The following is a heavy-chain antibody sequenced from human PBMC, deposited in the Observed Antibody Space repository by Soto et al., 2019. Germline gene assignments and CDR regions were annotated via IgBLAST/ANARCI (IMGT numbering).Heavy chain of an antibody. CDR1: GFIFENFG. CDR2: ISGSGFKK. CDR3: AKNQGVELVPPAPVDRFAP. Sequence: GGSLRLSCAASGFIFENFGMSWVRQAPGKGLEWISSISGSGFKKYYADSVKGRFTISRDNSKSTVYLELNNLSAEDTAVYHCAKNQGVELVPPAPVDRFAPWGQGSVVTVSS. J-gene: IGHJ5*02. V-gene: IGHV3-23*01. D-gene: IGHD1-26*01.